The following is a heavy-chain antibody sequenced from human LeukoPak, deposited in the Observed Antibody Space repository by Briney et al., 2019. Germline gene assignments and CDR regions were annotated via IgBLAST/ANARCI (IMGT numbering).Heavy chain of an antibody. CDR3: ARHGPIGPKRGYFDH. V-gene: IGHV4-59*08. CDR2: ISYSGST. D-gene: IGHD1-26*01. CDR1: GGSISSYY. J-gene: IGHJ4*02. Sequence: SETLSLTCTVSGGSISSYYWSWIRQPPGKGLEWIGYISYSGSTNYNPSLKSRVTMSVDTSKNQYSLKLHSVTAADTAVYYCARHGPIGPKRGYFDHWGQGALVTVSS.